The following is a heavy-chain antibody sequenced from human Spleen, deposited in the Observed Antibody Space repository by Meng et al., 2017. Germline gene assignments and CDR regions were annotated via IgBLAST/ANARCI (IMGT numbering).Heavy chain of an antibody. Sequence: QLRLQEAGPGLVKPPETLSRTCEVSGGSITSGTYSWGWIRQPPGKGLEWIGSIHYSGNTYYNPSLKSRVTISVDTSKNQFSLKVISVTAADTAVYFCARQEQWLVRGRTDYWGQGTLVTVSS. D-gene: IGHD6-19*01. J-gene: IGHJ4*02. CDR3: ARQEQWLVRGRTDY. CDR2: IHYSGNT. V-gene: IGHV4-39*01. CDR1: GGSITSGTYS.